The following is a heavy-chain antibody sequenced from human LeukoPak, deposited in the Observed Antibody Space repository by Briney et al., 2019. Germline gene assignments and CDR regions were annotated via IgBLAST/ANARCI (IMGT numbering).Heavy chain of an antibody. CDR1: GGSISSGDYY. J-gene: IGHJ5*02. CDR3: ARPYYYDSRIDP. V-gene: IGHV4-30-4*01. CDR2: MYYSGST. Sequence: PSQTLSLTCTVSGGSISSGDYYWSWIRQPPGKGRKWIAYMYYSGSTYYNPSLKGRVTMSADTSKNQLSLKLSSVTAADTAVYYCARPYYYDSRIDPWGQGILVTVSS. D-gene: IGHD3-22*01.